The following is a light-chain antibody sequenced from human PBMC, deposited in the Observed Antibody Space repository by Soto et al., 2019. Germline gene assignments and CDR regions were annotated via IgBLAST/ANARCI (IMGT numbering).Light chain of an antibody. CDR1: ENISRW. J-gene: IGKJ1*01. Sequence: DIQMTQSLSTLPASVGDRVTITCRASENISRWLAWYQQKPGKAPKLLIYDASRLESGVPSRFSGRGSGTEFTLTISSLQPDDFAAYYCQQYNSYPWTFGEGTKVDIK. CDR2: DAS. CDR3: QQYNSYPWT. V-gene: IGKV1-5*01.